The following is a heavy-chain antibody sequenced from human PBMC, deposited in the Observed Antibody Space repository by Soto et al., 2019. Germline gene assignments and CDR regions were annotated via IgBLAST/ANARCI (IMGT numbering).Heavy chain of an antibody. CDR1: GFTFSSYG. D-gene: IGHD5-12*01. CDR2: IWYDGSNK. Sequence: VQLVESGGGVVQPGRSLRLSCAASGFTFSSYGMHWVRQAPGKGLEWVAVIWYDGSNKYYADSVKGRFTISRDNSNNTLYLQMNSLRAEDTAVYYCARDTARDGYRAAFDYWRQGTLVTVSS. V-gene: IGHV3-33*01. J-gene: IGHJ4*02. CDR3: ARDTARDGYRAAFDY.